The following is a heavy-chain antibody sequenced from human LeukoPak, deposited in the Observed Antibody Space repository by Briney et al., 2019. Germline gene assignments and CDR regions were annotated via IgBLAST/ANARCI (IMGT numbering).Heavy chain of an antibody. Sequence: GGSLRLSCAASGFTFSSYAMHWVRQAPGKGLEWVAVIRYDGSNKYYADSVKGRFTISRDNSKNTLYLQMNSLRAEDTAVYYCAKWSRHDYSFRNWFDPWGQGTLVTVSS. CDR3: AKWSRHDYSFRNWFDP. CDR2: IRYDGSNK. D-gene: IGHD4-11*01. V-gene: IGHV3-30*04. J-gene: IGHJ5*02. CDR1: GFTFSSYA.